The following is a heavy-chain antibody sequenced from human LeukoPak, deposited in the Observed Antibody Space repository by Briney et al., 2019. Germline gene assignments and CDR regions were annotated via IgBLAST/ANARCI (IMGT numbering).Heavy chain of an antibody. CDR3: ASQSITMVRGVNPNYYYYGMDV. D-gene: IGHD3-10*01. V-gene: IGHV5-10-1*01. Sequence: PGESLKISCQGSGYSFTSYWIGWVRQMPGKGLEWMGRIDPSDSYTNYSPSFQGHVTISADKSISTAYLQWSSLKASDTAMYYCASQSITMVRGVNPNYYYYGMDVWGQGTTVTVSS. CDR2: IDPSDSYT. CDR1: GYSFTSYW. J-gene: IGHJ6*02.